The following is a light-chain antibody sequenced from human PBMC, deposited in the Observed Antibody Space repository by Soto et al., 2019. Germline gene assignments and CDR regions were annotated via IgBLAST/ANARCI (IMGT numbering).Light chain of an antibody. CDR3: QHYGSSLRT. J-gene: IGKJ2*01. CDR1: QSVYSNY. V-gene: IGKV3-20*01. CDR2: GPS. Sequence: EIVLTQSPGTLSLSPGERATLSCRASQSVYSNYSAWYQQKPGQAPTLLIYGPSTRATGIPDRFSVSGSVTDFTRTISKRQLEELAVDFGQHYGSSLRTFGQGSNLQI.